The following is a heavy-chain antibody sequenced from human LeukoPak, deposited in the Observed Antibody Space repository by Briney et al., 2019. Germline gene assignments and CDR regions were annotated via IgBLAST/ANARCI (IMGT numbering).Heavy chain of an antibody. Sequence: SGGSVRLSCAASGFTFSSYSMNWVRQAPGKGLEWVSSISSSSSYIYYADSVKGRFTISRDNAKNSLYLQMNSLRAEDTAVYYCARAGYSYGNKAFDIWGQGTMVTVSS. CDR3: ARAGYSYGNKAFDI. D-gene: IGHD5-18*01. J-gene: IGHJ3*02. CDR1: GFTFSSYS. V-gene: IGHV3-21*01. CDR2: ISSSSSYI.